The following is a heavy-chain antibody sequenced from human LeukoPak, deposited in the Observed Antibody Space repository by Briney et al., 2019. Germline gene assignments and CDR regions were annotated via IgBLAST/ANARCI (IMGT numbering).Heavy chain of an antibody. J-gene: IGHJ4*02. CDR2: IYTSGST. Sequence: SETLSLTCTVSGASISNYYWTWIRQPAGKGLEWIGRIYTSGSTNYNPSLKSRVTMSVDTSKNQFSLKLSSVTAADTAVYHCAKNYDGAFDFWGQGTLVTVSS. CDR1: GASISNYY. CDR3: AKNYDGAFDF. V-gene: IGHV4-4*07. D-gene: IGHD3-10*01.